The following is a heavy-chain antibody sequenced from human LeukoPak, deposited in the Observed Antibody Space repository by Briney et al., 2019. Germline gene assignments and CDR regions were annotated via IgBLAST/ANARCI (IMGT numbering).Heavy chain of an antibody. CDR2: ISDDGSNK. CDR1: GFTFSSDG. J-gene: IGHJ4*02. Sequence: GGSLRLSCAASGFTFSSDGMHGVRQAPGEGVERMAIISDDGSNKYYADSVRGRFTISRDNSKNTLYLQMSSLRDEDTAVYYCAKPRLRGGYLFDYWGQGTLVTVSS. CDR3: AKPRLRGGYLFDY. V-gene: IGHV3-30*18. D-gene: IGHD5-12*01.